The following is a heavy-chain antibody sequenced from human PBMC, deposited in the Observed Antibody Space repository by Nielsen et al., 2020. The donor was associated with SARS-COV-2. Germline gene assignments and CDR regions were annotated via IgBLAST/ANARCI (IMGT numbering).Heavy chain of an antibody. CDR1: GFTFSSYW. D-gene: IGHD5-18*01. Sequence: GGSLRLSCAASGFTFSSYWMYWVRQAPGKGLVWVSRINSDGSSTSYADSVKGRFTISRDNAKNTLYLQMNSLRAEDTAVYYCARDEAYSYVTNYGMDVWGQGTTVTVSS. V-gene: IGHV3-74*01. CDR3: ARDEAYSYVTNYGMDV. CDR2: INSDGSST. J-gene: IGHJ6*02.